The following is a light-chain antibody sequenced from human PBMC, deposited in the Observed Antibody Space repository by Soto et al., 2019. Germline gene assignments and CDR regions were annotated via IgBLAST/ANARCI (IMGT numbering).Light chain of an antibody. CDR1: SSDVGSYNL. J-gene: IGLJ1*01. Sequence: SVLTQPASVSGSPGQSITISCTGTSSDVGSYNLVSWYQQHPGKAPKLMIYEGSKRPSGISSRFSGSKSGNTASLTISGLRAADDADFYCCSYPGSGTYVFGTGTKVTVL. CDR3: CSYPGSGTYV. V-gene: IGLV2-23*01. CDR2: EGS.